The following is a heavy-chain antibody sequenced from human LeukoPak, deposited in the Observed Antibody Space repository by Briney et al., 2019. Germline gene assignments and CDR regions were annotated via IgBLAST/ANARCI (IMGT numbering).Heavy chain of an antibody. CDR3: ARAPYSSSWYEVY. CDR1: GFTFSSYE. D-gene: IGHD6-13*01. V-gene: IGHV3-48*03. CDR2: ISSSGSTI. J-gene: IGHJ4*02. Sequence: PGGSLRLSCAASGFTFSSYEMNWVRQAPGKGLEWVSYISSSGSTIYYADSVKGRFTISRDNAKNTLYLQMNSLRAEDTAVYYCARAPYSSSWYEVYWGQGTLVTVSS.